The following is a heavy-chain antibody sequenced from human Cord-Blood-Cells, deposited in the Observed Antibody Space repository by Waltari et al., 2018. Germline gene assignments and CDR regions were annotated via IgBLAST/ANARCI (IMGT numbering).Heavy chain of an antibody. D-gene: IGHD2-2*01. CDR1: GYPFTGYY. CDR2: INPNSGGT. J-gene: IGHJ3*02. CDR3: AGCSSTSCYVAFDI. V-gene: IGHV1-2*06. Sequence: QVQLVQSGAEVKKPGASVKVSCKASGYPFTGYYMQWVRQAPGQGLEWMGRINPNSGGTNYAQKFQGRVTMTRDTSISTAYMELSRLRSDDTAVYYCAGCSSTSCYVAFDIWGQGTMVTVSS.